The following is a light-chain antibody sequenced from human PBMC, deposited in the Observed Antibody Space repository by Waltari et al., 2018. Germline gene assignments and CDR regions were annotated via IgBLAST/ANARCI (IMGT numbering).Light chain of an antibody. CDR1: QSLVHDDGNSY. J-gene: IGKJ2*01. V-gene: IGKV2-24*01. CDR2: KIS. Sequence: DIVMTQSPDSLAVSLGERASISCRSSQSLVHDDGNSYLSWLQQRPGQPPRLLISKISNRFSGVPDRFSGSGADTDFTLQISRVEAEDVGVYYCMQTIQFPHTFGQGTKLEIK. CDR3: MQTIQFPHT.